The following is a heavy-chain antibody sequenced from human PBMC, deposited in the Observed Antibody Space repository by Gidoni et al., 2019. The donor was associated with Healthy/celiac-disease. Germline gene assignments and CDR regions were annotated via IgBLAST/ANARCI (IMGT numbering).Heavy chain of an antibody. V-gene: IGHV1-2*06. D-gene: IGHD5-18*01. CDR1: GYNFTGYY. CDR2: INPNSGGT. CDR3: AREAKRGYSYGTHTSAFDI. J-gene: IGHJ3*02. Sequence: QVQLVQSGAEVKKPGASVKVSCQASGYNFTGYYMHWVRQAPGQGLEWMGRINPNSGGTNYAQKFQGRVTMTRDTSISTAYMELSRLRSDDTAVYYCAREAKRGYSYGTHTSAFDIWGQGTMVTVSS.